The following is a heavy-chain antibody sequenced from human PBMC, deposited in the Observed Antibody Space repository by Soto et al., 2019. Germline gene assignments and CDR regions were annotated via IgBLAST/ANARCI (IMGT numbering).Heavy chain of an antibody. J-gene: IGHJ6*02. CDR3: ARVLSDIVVVPAAIRFLDYYYYYGMDV. V-gene: IGHV1-69*06. CDR2: IIPIFGTA. CDR1: GGTFSSYA. Sequence: SVKVSCKASGGTFSSYAISWVRQAPGQGLEWMGGIIPIFGTANYAQKFQGRVTITADKSTSTAYMELSSLRSEDTAVYYCARVLSDIVVVPAAIRFLDYYYYYGMDVWGQGTTVTVSS. D-gene: IGHD2-2*02.